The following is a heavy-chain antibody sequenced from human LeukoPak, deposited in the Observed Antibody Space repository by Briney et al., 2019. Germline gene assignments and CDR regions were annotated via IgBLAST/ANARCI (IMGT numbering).Heavy chain of an antibody. CDR3: ARVTEKQYLPFDS. Sequence: PSQTLSLTCALSGDSISSNSAAWHWIRQSPSRGLEWLGRTYYRSRWYNEYALSVKSLITINPDTSKNQFSLQLNSVTPEDTAVYYCARVTEKQYLPFDSWGQGTLVTVSS. CDR2: TYYRSRWYN. D-gene: IGHD6-19*01. CDR1: GDSISSNSAA. V-gene: IGHV6-1*01. J-gene: IGHJ4*02.